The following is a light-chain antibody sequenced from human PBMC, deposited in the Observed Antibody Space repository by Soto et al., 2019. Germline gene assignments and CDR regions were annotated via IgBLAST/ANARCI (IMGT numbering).Light chain of an antibody. V-gene: IGLV2-14*03. CDR1: SSDIGHYDY. CDR3: CSLTSGHTYV. Sequence: QSALTQPPSVSGSPGQSITISCTGTSSDIGHYDYVSWYQQHPGKAPKLMIYHVTYRPSGVSNRYSGSKSGNSASLTISGLQADDEADYYCCSLTSGHTYVFGSGTKVTVL. J-gene: IGLJ1*01. CDR2: HVT.